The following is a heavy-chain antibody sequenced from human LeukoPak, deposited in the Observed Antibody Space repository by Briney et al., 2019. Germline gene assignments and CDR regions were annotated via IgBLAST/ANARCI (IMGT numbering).Heavy chain of an antibody. CDR3: GKLLRRVVVPYFDS. J-gene: IGHJ4*02. Sequence: GGSLRLSCAASGFTFSSSAMSWVRQTPGKGLEWVSAISAKGDRTHYADSVKGRFTVSRDNSANTLFLQRNSLGAEATALYYCGKLLRRVVVPYFDSWGQGTLVTVSS. V-gene: IGHV3-23*01. CDR1: GFTFSSSA. CDR2: ISAKGDRT. D-gene: IGHD3-16*02.